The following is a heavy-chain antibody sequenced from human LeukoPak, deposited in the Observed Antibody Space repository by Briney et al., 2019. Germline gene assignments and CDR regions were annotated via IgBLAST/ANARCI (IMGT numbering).Heavy chain of an antibody. CDR2: IGSAGDT. V-gene: IGHV3-13*01. CDR1: GFTFSSYD. Sequence: GGSLRLSCAASGFTFSSYDMHWVRQATGKGLEWVSAIGSAGDTYYSDSVKGRFTISRENAENSLYLQMNSLRAGDTAVYYCVREQLGAIKRRLNCDFDLWGRGTMVTVSS. D-gene: IGHD3-16*01. CDR3: VREQLGAIKRRLNCDFDL. J-gene: IGHJ2*01.